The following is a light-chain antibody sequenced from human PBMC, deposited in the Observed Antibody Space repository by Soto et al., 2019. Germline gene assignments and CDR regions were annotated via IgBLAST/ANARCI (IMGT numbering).Light chain of an antibody. Sequence: DIQMTQSPSSLSAAVGDIVTVTCRASQTISTNLNWYQQKPGKAPNLLISAASSLQSGVPSRFGGSGSGTEFTLTISTLQPEDFATYYCQQSYSDPPTFGGGTKVEI. CDR3: QQSYSDPPT. J-gene: IGKJ4*01. V-gene: IGKV1-39*01. CDR1: QTISTN. CDR2: AAS.